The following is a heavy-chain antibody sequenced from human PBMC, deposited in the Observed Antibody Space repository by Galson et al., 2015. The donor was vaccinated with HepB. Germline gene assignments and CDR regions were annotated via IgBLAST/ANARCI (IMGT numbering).Heavy chain of an antibody. D-gene: IGHD2-8*02. CDR3: ARVYCTGGSCYGTGFDY. CDR1: GFTFSSHS. J-gene: IGHJ4*02. V-gene: IGHV3-48*01. Sequence: SLRLSCAASGFTFSSHSMNWVRQAPGKGLEWLSYISGSSVGIYYADSVKGRFTISRDNDQNSLYLQMDSLRVEDTAVYYCARVYCTGGSCYGTGFDYWGQGILVTVSS. CDR2: ISGSSVGI.